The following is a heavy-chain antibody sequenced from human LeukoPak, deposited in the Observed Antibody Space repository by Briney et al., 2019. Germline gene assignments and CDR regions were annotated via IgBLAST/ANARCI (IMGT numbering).Heavy chain of an antibody. D-gene: IGHD3-22*01. J-gene: IGHJ4*02. CDR1: GGSISGPY. CDR3: ARLWDYYDSSGYYSYYFDY. Sequence: SETLSLTCTVSGGSISGPYWSWIRQPPGKGLEWIGYVYYSGDTNYNPSLESRAAISLDTSKNQFSLTVTSVTAADTAIYYCARLWDYYDSSGYYSYYFDYWGQGTLVTVSS. V-gene: IGHV4-59*08. CDR2: VYYSGDT.